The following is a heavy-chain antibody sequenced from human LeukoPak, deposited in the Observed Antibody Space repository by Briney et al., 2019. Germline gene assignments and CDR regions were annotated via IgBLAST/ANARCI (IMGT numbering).Heavy chain of an antibody. V-gene: IGHV4-39*07. CDR1: GGSISSYY. CDR3: ARSQMKWL. J-gene: IGHJ4*02. CDR2: IYYSGST. Sequence: SETLSLTCTVSGGSISSYYWGWIRQPPGKGLEWIGSIYYSGSTYYNSSLKSRVTISVDTSRNQFSLKLSSVTAADTAVYFCARSQMKWLWGQGTLVTVSS. D-gene: IGHD5-12*01.